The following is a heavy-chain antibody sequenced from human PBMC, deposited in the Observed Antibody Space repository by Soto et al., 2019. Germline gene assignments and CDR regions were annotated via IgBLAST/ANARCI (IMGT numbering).Heavy chain of an antibody. J-gene: IGHJ1*01. CDR3: VQRPIRPSNGWADFQH. V-gene: IGHV2-5*02. CDR1: GFSLSDSGMS. D-gene: IGHD3-3*01. Sequence: QITLKESGPTLVKPTQTLTLTCSFSGFSLSDSGMSVGWIRQPPGKAMEWLALIFWDDDTRYSPFLKDRRTTTKDTAKNHLVLALTNVDPVDTATYYLVQRPIRPSNGWADFQHWGQGTLVTVPS. CDR2: IFWDDDT.